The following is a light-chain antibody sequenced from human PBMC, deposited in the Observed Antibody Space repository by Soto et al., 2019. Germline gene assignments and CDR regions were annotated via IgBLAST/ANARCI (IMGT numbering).Light chain of an antibody. CDR2: GAS. Sequence: EIVLTQSPGTLSLSPGERATLSCSASQSVSSSYLAWYQQKPGQAPRLLIYGASSRATGIPDRFSGSGSGIDFTLTISRLEPEDFAVYYCHHYGSSPYTFGQGTKLEIK. CDR3: HHYGSSPYT. V-gene: IGKV3-20*01. J-gene: IGKJ2*01. CDR1: QSVSSSY.